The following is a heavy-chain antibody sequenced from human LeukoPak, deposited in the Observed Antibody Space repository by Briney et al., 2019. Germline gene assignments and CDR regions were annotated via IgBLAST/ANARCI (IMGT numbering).Heavy chain of an antibody. J-gene: IGHJ4*02. CDR3: ARGPRYSGSYD. D-gene: IGHD1-26*01. CDR2: ISGSGGST. CDR1: GFTFSSYA. Sequence: GGSLRLSCAASGFTFSSYAMSWVRQAPVKGLEWVPAISGSGGSTYYADSVKGRFTISRDNSKNTLYLQMNSLRAEDTAVYYCARGPRYSGSYDWGQGTLVTVSS. V-gene: IGHV3-23*01.